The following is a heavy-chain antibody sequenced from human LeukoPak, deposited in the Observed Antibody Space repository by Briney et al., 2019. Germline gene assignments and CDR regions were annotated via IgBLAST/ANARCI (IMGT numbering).Heavy chain of an antibody. CDR1: GFTFSSYD. J-gene: IGHJ4*02. Sequence: GGSLRLSCAASGFTFSSYDIHWVRQAPGKGLEWVAVISYDGSNRYYADSVKGRFTISRDNSKNTLYLQMNSLRTEDTAVYYCVRLTAAGRRTDFDYWGQGTLVTVSS. D-gene: IGHD6-13*01. CDR2: ISYDGSNR. CDR3: VRLTAAGRRTDFDY. V-gene: IGHV3-30*19.